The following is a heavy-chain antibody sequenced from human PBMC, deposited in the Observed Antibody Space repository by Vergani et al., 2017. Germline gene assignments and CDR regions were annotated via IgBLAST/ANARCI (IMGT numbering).Heavy chain of an antibody. D-gene: IGHD3-3*01. CDR3: ARGTQSNYDFCSSYQDYYYYYMDV. CDR2: IYYSGST. Sequence: QVQLQESGPGLVKPSETLSLTCTVSGGSLSSYYWSWIRQPPGKGLEWIGYIYYSGSTNYNPSLKSPFTISVDTSKNQFSLKMSSVTAADTAVYYCARGTQSNYDFCSSYQDYYYYYMDVWGKGTTVTVSS. CDR1: GGSLSSYY. V-gene: IGHV4-59*01. J-gene: IGHJ6*03.